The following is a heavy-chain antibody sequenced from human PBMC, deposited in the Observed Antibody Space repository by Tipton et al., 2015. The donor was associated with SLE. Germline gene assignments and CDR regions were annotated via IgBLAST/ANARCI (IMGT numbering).Heavy chain of an antibody. D-gene: IGHD3-10*01. J-gene: IGHJ4*02. V-gene: IGHV4-39*07. CDR2: IYYSGST. Sequence: GLVKPSETLSLTCTVSGDSITSNTYYWGWVRQPPGKGLEWIGSIYYSGSTYYTPSLKSRVTISVDASTNQLSLNLRSVAAADTAVYYCARQAAGTSYKGRHLGVTAGFDYWGQGALVTVSS. CDR1: GDSITSNTYY. CDR3: ARQAAGTSYKGRHLGVTAGFDY.